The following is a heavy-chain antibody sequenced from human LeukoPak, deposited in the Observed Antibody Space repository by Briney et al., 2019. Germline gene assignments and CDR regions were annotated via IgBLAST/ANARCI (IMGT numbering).Heavy chain of an antibody. CDR3: ARGRFLGGSSPRFDY. CDR2: IYYSGST. V-gene: IGHV4-30-4*01. CDR1: GGSISSGDYY. Sequence: PSETLSLTCTVSGGSISSGDYYWSWIRQPPGKGLEWIGYIYYSGSTYYNPSLKSRVTISVDTSKNQFSLKLSSVTAADTAVYYCARGRFLGGSSPRFDYWGQGTLVTVSS. D-gene: IGHD1-26*01. J-gene: IGHJ4*02.